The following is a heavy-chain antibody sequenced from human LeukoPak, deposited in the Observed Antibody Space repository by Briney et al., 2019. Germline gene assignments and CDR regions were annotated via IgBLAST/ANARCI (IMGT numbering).Heavy chain of an antibody. CDR2: IYHSGST. CDR3: ARERGDNWNVGP. V-gene: IGHV4-4*02. J-gene: IGHJ5*02. Sequence: MSSETLSLTCAVSGGSISSSNWWSWVRQPPGKGLEWIGEIYHSGSTNYNPSLKSRVTISVDKSKNQFSLKLSSVTAADTAVYYCARERGDNWNVGPWGQGTLVTVSS. CDR1: GGSISSSNW. D-gene: IGHD1-20*01.